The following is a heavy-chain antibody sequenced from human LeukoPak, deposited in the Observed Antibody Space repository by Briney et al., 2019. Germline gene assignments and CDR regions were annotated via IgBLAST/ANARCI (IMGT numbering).Heavy chain of an antibody. Sequence: SETLSLTCAVYGGSFSGYYWSWIRQPPGKGLEWIGEINHSGSTNYNPSLKSRVTISVDTSKNQFSLKLSSVTAADTAVYYCAGWSYYDSSGYPTNYWGQGTLVTVSS. J-gene: IGHJ4*02. V-gene: IGHV4-34*01. CDR3: AGWSYYDSSGYPTNY. CDR1: GGSFSGYY. CDR2: INHSGST. D-gene: IGHD3-22*01.